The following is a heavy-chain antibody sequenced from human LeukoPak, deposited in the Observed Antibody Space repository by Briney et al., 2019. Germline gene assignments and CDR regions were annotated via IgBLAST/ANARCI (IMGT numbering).Heavy chain of an antibody. J-gene: IGHJ4*02. CDR2: ISSSGSTI. CDR1: GFXFSSYE. Sequence: GGSLRLSCGASGFXFSSYEINWVRQAPGKGLEWVSYISSSGSTIYYADSVKGRFTISRDNAKNSLYLQMNSLRAEDTAVYYCARVNTYYDFWSGYLDYWGQGTLVTVSS. D-gene: IGHD3-3*01. V-gene: IGHV3-48*03. CDR3: ARVNTYYDFWSGYLDY.